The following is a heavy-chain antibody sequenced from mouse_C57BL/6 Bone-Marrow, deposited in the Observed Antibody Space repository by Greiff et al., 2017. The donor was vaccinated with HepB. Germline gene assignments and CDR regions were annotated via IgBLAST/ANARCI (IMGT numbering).Heavy chain of an antibody. CDR3: TRRDLRWDY. J-gene: IGHJ2*01. Sequence: VQLQQSGAELVRPGASVTLSCKASGYTFTDYDMHWVKQTPVHGLEWIGAIDPETGGTAYNQKFKGKAILTADKSSSTAYMELRSLTSEDSAVYYCTRRDLRWDYWGQGTTLTVSA. CDR1: GYTFTDYD. CDR2: IDPETGGT. V-gene: IGHV1-15*01. D-gene: IGHD2-1*01.